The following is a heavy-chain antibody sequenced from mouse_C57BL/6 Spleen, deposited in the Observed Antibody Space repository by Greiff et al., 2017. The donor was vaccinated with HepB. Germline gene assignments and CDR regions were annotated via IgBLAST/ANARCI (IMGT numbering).Heavy chain of an antibody. V-gene: IGHV1-82*01. CDR1: GYAFSSSW. CDR3: AKYGNPRGGFDY. Sequence: QVQLKQSGPELVKPGASVKISCKASGYAFSSSWMNWVKQRPGKGLEWIGRIYPGDGDTNYNGKFKGKATLTADKSSSTAYMQLSSLTSEDSAVYFCAKYGNPRGGFDYWGQGTTLTVSS. CDR2: IYPGDGDT. J-gene: IGHJ2*01. D-gene: IGHD2-1*01.